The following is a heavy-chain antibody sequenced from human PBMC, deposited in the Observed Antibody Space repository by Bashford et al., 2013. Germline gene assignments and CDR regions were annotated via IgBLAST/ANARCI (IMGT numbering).Heavy chain of an antibody. V-gene: IGHV3-23*01. Sequence: VRQAPGKGLEWVSAISGGGGSTFYADSVKGRFTISRDNSQNTLYLQMNSLRAEDTAVYYCARDSTIFGVVTPKDWYFDLWGRGTLVTVSS. CDR2: ISGGGGST. CDR3: ARDSTIFGVVTPKDWYFDL. D-gene: IGHD3-3*01. J-gene: IGHJ2*01.